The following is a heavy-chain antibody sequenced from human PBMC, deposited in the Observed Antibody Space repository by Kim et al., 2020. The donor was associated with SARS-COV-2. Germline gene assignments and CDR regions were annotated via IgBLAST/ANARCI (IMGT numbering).Heavy chain of an antibody. D-gene: IGHD3-3*01. CDR2: ISYDGSNK. CDR3: AKPYYDFWSGPYYFDY. Sequence: GGSLRLSCAASGFIFSTYGMHWVRQAPGKGLEWVAVISYDGSNKYYADFVKGRFTISRDNSKNTLYLQVNSLRADDTAVYYCAKPYYDFWSGPYYFDY. J-gene: IGHJ4*01. V-gene: IGHV3-30*18. CDR1: GFIFSTYG.